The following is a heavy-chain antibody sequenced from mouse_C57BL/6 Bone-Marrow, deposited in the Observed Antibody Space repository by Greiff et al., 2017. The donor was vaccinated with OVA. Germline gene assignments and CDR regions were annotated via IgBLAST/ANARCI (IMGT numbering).Heavy chain of an antibody. CDR1: GYTFTSYW. Sequence: QVQLQQPGAELVKPGASVKLSCKASGYTFTSYWMHWVKQRPGQGLEWIGMIHPNSGSTNYNEKFKSKATLTVDKSSSTAYMQLSSLTSEDSAVYYCARSPHYYGYYYAMDYWGQGTSVTVSS. D-gene: IGHD1-2*01. CDR2: IHPNSGST. CDR3: ARSPHYYGYYYAMDY. V-gene: IGHV1-64*01. J-gene: IGHJ4*01.